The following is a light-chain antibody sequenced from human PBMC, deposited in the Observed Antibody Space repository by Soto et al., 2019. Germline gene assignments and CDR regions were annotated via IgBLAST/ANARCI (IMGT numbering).Light chain of an antibody. Sequence: DIQMTQSPSSLSAYVGDSVTITCRASQPIRTYLTWSLPNPGKAPKLLIYAATSLHSGVSSRVSGSVSGTDFTLIITSLQPDHFATYFCQQSYRTHTFRPRTKVPIK. CDR2: AAT. V-gene: IGKV1-39*01. J-gene: IGKJ3*01. CDR3: QQSYRTHT. CDR1: QPIRTY.